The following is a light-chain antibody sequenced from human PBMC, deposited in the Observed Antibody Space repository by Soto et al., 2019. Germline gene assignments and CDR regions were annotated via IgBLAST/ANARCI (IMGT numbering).Light chain of an antibody. CDR2: AAS. J-gene: IGKJ1*01. V-gene: IGKV3-20*01. CDR3: QQYGSAPRT. CDR1: ESVSSNY. Sequence: EIVLTQSPGTLSSSPGERATLSCRASESVSSNYLAWYQQRPGQAPRLLIYAASNRARGIPDRFGGSGSGTDFTLTVSRLEPEDLAVYYCQQYGSAPRTFGQGTKV.